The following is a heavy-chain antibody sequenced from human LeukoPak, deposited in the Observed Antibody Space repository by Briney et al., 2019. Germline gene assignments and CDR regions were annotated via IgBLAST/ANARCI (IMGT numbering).Heavy chain of an antibody. Sequence: GGSLRLSCAASGFTFSSYGMSWVRQAPGKGLEGVGNIKQDGSEKYYVDSVKGRFTISRDNAKNSLYLQMNSLRAEDTAVYYCAKIGSGYYYAFDYWGQGTLVTVSS. J-gene: IGHJ4*02. CDR1: GFTFSSYG. CDR2: IKQDGSEK. V-gene: IGHV3-7*01. D-gene: IGHD3-22*01. CDR3: AKIGSGYYYAFDY.